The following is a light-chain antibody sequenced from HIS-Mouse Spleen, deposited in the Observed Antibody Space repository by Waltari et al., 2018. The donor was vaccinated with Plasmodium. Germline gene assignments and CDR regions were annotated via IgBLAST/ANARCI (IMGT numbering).Light chain of an antibody. CDR1: ALTQQS. J-gene: IGLJ1*01. Sequence: SYELPPPPSVSVSPGPTARLTCSADALTQQSTYCYQQTPGQAPRLVISKDSGRPSGIPEGFSGSSAGTTVTLTISGVQAEDEADYYCQSADSSGTYVFGTGTKVTVL. V-gene: IGLV3-25*03. CDR2: KDS. CDR3: QSADSSGTYV.